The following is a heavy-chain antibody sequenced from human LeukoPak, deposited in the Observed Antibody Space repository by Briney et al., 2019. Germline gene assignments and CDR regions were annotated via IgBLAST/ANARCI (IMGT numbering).Heavy chain of an antibody. J-gene: IGHJ4*01. V-gene: IGHV3-30*18. CDR3: AKGGEDNLNVGTEY. CDR1: GFTFSTYG. CDR2: ISYDGSNK. Sequence: GVTVRLSCAASGFTFSTYGMHWVRQAPGKGLEWVAVISYDGSNKYYVDSVKGRFTISRDNSKNILRLQMNSLRAEDTAVYYCAKGGEDNLNVGTEYWGHGTLVT. D-gene: IGHD1-1*01.